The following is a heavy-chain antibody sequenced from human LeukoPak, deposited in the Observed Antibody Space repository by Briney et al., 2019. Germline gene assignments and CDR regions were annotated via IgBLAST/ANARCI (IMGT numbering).Heavy chain of an antibody. D-gene: IGHD6-13*01. Sequence: PGGSLRLSCSASGFTFSGYAMHWVPQAPGKGLEYVSAIISNGESTYYSDSVKDRFTISRDNSKNTLYLQMSSLRPEDTAVYYCVKSASTWYLFDYWGQGTLVTVSS. J-gene: IGHJ4*02. CDR2: IISNGEST. V-gene: IGHV3-64*03. CDR1: GFTFSGYA. CDR3: VKSASTWYLFDY.